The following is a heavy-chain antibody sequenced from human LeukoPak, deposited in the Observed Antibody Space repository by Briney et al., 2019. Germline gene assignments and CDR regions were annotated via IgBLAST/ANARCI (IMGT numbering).Heavy chain of an antibody. D-gene: IGHD4-11*01. J-gene: IGHJ4*02. V-gene: IGHV3-11*04. CDR2: ISSSGSTI. Sequence: GGSLRLSCAASGFTFTDYYMSWIRQAPGKGLEWVSYISSSGSTIYYADSVKGRFTISRDNAKNSLYLQMNSLRAEDTAVYYCARDDYSNPLDYWGQGTLVTVSS. CDR3: ARDDYSNPLDY. CDR1: GFTFTDYY.